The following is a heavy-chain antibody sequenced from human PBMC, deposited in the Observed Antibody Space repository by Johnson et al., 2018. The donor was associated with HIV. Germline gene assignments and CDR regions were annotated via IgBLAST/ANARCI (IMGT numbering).Heavy chain of an antibody. CDR3: AKDGPPFDI. Sequence: VQLVESGGGVVQPGKALRLSCAASGFIFSGFGLHWVRQAPGKGLEWVASISYDGGNKYYADSVRGRITISRDNSKNTLFLQMNSLRAEDTAVYYCAKDGPPFDIWGQGTMLTVSS. V-gene: IGHV3-30*18. CDR2: ISYDGGNK. CDR1: GFIFSGFG. J-gene: IGHJ3*02.